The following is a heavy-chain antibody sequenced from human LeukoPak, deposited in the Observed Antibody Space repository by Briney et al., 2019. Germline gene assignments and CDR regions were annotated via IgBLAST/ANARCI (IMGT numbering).Heavy chain of an antibody. D-gene: IGHD2-15*01. Sequence: GGSLRLSCAASGFTFSSYAMSWVRQAPGRGLEWVAVISYDGSNKYYADSVKGRFTISRDNSKNTLYLQMNSLRAEDTAVYYCAKARKLDCSGGSCYSTYYYYYYGMDVWGQGTTVTVSS. CDR3: AKARKLDCSGGSCYSTYYYYYYGMDV. V-gene: IGHV3-30*18. J-gene: IGHJ6*02. CDR1: GFTFSSYA. CDR2: ISYDGSNK.